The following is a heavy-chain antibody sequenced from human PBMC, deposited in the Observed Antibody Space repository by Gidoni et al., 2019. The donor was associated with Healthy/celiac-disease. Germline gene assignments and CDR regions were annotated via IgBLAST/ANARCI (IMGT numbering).Heavy chain of an antibody. V-gene: IGHV3-48*03. CDR3: ARVALLGAFDI. Sequence: EVQLVESGGGLVQPGGSLRLSCAASGFTFSSYEMNWVRQAPGKGLEWVSYISSSGSTIYYADSVKGRFTISRDNAKNSLYLQMNSLRAEDTAVYYCARVALLGAFDIWGQGTMVTVSS. CDR1: GFTFSSYE. CDR2: ISSSGSTI. J-gene: IGHJ3*02.